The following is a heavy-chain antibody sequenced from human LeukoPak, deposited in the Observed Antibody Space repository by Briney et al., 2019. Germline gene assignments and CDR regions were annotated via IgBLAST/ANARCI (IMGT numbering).Heavy chain of an antibody. V-gene: IGHV4-34*01. D-gene: IGHD5-24*01. CDR2: INHSGST. Sequence: NPSETLSLTCAVYGGSFSGYYWSWIRQPPGKGLEWIGEINHSGSTNYNPSLKSRVTISVDTSKNQFSLKLSSVTAADTAVYYCARGPHLKMATIDAFDIWGQGTMVTVSS. CDR3: ARGPHLKMATIDAFDI. J-gene: IGHJ3*02. CDR1: GGSFSGYY.